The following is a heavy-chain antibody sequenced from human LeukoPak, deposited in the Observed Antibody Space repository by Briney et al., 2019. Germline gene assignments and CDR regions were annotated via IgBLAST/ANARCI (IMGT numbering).Heavy chain of an antibody. CDR1: GFTFSDVG. V-gene: IGHV3-23*01. CDR3: ARRAKNPQGLHAHWFDS. D-gene: IGHD2-2*01. Sequence: PGGSLRLSCAASGFTFSDVGMIWVRQAPWKGSEWVAGITMSGSTTEYADSVKGRFTISRDNSKSTLYLQMNSLRAEDAAVYYCARRAKNPQGLHAHWFDSWGQGTLVTVSS. J-gene: IGHJ5*01. CDR2: ITMSGSTT.